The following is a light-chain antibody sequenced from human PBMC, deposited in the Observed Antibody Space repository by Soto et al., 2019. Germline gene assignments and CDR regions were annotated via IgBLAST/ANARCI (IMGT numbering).Light chain of an antibody. Sequence: EMVMTQSPAILSVSPGESATLSCRASQSVSSSYLAWYQQKPGQAPRLLIYGASSRATGIPDRFSGSGSGTDFTLTISRLEPEDFAVYYCQQYGNSGVTFGPGTKVDIK. V-gene: IGKV3-20*01. CDR3: QQYGNSGVT. J-gene: IGKJ3*01. CDR1: QSVSSSY. CDR2: GAS.